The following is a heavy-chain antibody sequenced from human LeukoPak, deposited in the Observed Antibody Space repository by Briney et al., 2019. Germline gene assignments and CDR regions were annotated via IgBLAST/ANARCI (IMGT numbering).Heavy chain of an antibody. CDR2: IYPGDSDT. CDR1: GYSFTNYW. CDR3: ARRDVRSSGLVDV. V-gene: IGHV5-51*01. D-gene: IGHD3-22*01. J-gene: IGHJ6*02. Sequence: GESLKISCKGSGYSFTNYWIGWVRQLPGKGLEWMGIIYPGDSDTRYSPSFQGQVTISADKSISTAYLQWSSLKASDTAMYYCARRDVRSSGLVDVWGQGTTVTVSS.